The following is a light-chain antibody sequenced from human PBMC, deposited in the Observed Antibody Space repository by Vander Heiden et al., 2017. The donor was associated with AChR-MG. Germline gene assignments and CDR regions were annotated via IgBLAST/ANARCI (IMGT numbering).Light chain of an antibody. J-gene: IGLJ2*01. V-gene: IGLV1-44*01. Sequence: QSVLTQPPSASGTPGQTITISCSGSGSKLLIYSTNQRPSGVSDRRSGSKSGTSASLAISGLQSEDEADYYCESWDDSLNAVLFGEGTKLTVL. CDR1: GSK. CDR3: ESWDDSLNAVL. CDR2: STN.